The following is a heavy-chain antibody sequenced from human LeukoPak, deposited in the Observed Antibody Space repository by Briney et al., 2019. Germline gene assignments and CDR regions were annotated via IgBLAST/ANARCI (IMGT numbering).Heavy chain of an antibody. D-gene: IGHD6-6*01. V-gene: IGHV4-34*01. CDR2: INHSGST. CDR3: ARATYSSPPDY. CDR1: GGSFSGYY. J-gene: IGHJ4*02. Sequence: PSETLSLTCAAYGGSFSGYYWSWIRQPPGKGLEWIGEINHSGSTNYNPSLKSRVTISVDTSKNQFSLKLSSVTAADTAVYYCARATYSSPPDYWGQGTLVTVSS.